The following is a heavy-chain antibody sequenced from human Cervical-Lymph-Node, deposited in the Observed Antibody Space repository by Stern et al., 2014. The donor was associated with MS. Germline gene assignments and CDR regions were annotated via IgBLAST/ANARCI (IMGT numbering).Heavy chain of an antibody. Sequence: EVQLVESGGGLVQPGGSLRLSCAASGFMFSSYAMSWVRQAPGKGLGWVSVISGSGDNTYYAHFVKGRFTISRDNSKNTQDLQMNSLRAEDTAVYYCAKGLANTIYYYGMDVWGQGTTVTVSS. CDR1: GFMFSSYA. D-gene: IGHD3-16*01. J-gene: IGHJ6*02. CDR2: ISGSGDNT. CDR3: AKGLANTIYYYGMDV. V-gene: IGHV3-23*04.